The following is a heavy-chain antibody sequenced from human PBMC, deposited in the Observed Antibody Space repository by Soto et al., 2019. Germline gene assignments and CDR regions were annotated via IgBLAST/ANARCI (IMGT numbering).Heavy chain of an antibody. D-gene: IGHD3-10*01. CDR3: ARDGYYYGSWSWLFDY. CDR1: GFTFSSYW. J-gene: IGHJ4*02. CDR2: IKQDGSEK. Sequence: EVQLVESGGGLVQPGGSLRLSCAASGFTFSSYWMSWVRQAPGKGLEWVANIKQDGSEKYYVDSVKGRFTISRDNAKNSLYLKMNSLRAEDTAVYYCARDGYYYGSWSWLFDYWGQGTLVTVSS. V-gene: IGHV3-7*01.